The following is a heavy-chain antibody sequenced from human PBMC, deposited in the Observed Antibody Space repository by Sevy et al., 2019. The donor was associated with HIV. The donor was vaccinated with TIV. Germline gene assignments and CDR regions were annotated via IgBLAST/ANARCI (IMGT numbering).Heavy chain of an antibody. V-gene: IGHV1-2*04. J-gene: IGHJ5*02. CDR2: INPNSGGT. Sequence: ASVKVSCKASGYTFTGYYMHWVRQAPGQGLEWMGWINPNSGGTNYAQKFQGWVTMTRDTSISTAYMELSRLRSDDTAVYYWAGSKLSRAIAAAAFDPWGQGTLVTVSS. CDR1: GYTFTGYY. D-gene: IGHD6-13*01. CDR3: AGSKLSRAIAAAAFDP.